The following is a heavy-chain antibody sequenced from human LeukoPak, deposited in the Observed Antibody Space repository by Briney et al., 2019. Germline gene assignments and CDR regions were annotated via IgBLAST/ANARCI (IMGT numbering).Heavy chain of an antibody. V-gene: IGHV4-39*01. J-gene: IGHJ5*01. CDR1: AGSFISSSHH. CDR2: VYYGRTT. D-gene: IGHD5-12*01. CDR3: VRHDGRGGATMGAFDS. Sequence: TPSETLSLTCTVSAGSFISSSHHWGWIRQSPGKGLEWIGSVYYGRTTYYNPSLDGRVTVSLDTSANQFPLQLNSVTAADTAVYYCVRHDGRGGATMGAFDSWGQGSLVTVSS.